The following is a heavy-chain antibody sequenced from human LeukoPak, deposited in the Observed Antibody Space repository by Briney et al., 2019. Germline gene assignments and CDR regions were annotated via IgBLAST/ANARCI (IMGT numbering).Heavy chain of an antibody. D-gene: IGHD6-19*01. V-gene: IGHV3-7*03. CDR2: IKPDGSLI. CDR3: AKGLKFSGWTPYYFDY. J-gene: IGHJ4*02. Sequence: GGSLRLSCAASGFTFSSYWMTWVRQGPGKGLEWVANIKPDGSLIYYVDSVKGRFTISRDNAKNSLYLQMNSLRAEDTALYFCAKGLKFSGWTPYYFDYWGQGTLVTVSS. CDR1: GFTFSSYW.